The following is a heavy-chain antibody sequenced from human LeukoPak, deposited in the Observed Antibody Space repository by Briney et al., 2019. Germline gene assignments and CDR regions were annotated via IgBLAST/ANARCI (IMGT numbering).Heavy chain of an antibody. Sequence: SETLSLTCTVSGGSISSSSYYWGWIRQPPGKGLEWIGSIYYSGSTYYNPSLKSRVTISVDTSKNQFSLKLSSVTAADTAVYYCAKGLGSDYWGQGTLVTVSS. CDR1: GGSISSSSYY. CDR2: IYYSGST. V-gene: IGHV4-39*01. D-gene: IGHD6-6*01. CDR3: AKGLGSDY. J-gene: IGHJ4*02.